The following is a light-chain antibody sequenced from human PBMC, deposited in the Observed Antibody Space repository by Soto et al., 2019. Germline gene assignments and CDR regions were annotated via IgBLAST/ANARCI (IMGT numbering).Light chain of an antibody. Sequence: DIQMTQSHYTLSASVGYRVTITCLSSHSISSWLAWYQQKPGKAPKLLIYKASSLESGVPSRFSGSGSGTEFTLTISSLQPDDFATYYCQQYNSYPFTFGQGTRLEI. CDR3: QQYNSYPFT. CDR2: KAS. J-gene: IGKJ5*01. CDR1: HSISSW. V-gene: IGKV1-5*03.